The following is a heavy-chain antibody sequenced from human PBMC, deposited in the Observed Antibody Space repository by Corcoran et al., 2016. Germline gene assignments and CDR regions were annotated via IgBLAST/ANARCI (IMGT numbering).Heavy chain of an antibody. Sequence: QVQLQQWGAGLLKPSETLSLTCAVYGGSFSGYYWSWIRQPPGKGLEWIGEINHSGSTNYNPSLKSRVTISVDTSKNQFSLKLSSVTAADTAGYYCARGSGRLDNNGWYFDLWGRGTLVTVSS. V-gene: IGHV4-34*01. D-gene: IGHD1-1*01. CDR2: INHSGST. CDR3: ARGSGRLDNNGWYFDL. CDR1: GGSFSGYY. J-gene: IGHJ2*01.